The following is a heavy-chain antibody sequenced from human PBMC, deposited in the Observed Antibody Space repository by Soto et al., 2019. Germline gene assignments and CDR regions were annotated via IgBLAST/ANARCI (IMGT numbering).Heavy chain of an antibody. D-gene: IGHD3-10*01. CDR1: GFTFSSYG. CDR3: AKDLLTYYYGSGRYLYGMDV. CDR2: ISYDESNK. J-gene: IGHJ6*02. V-gene: IGHV3-30*18. Sequence: GGSLRLSCAASGFTFSSYGMHWVRQAPGKGLEWVAVISYDESNKYYADSVKGRFTISRDNSKNTLYLQMNSLRAEDTAVYYCAKDLLTYYYGSGRYLYGMDVWGQGTTVTVSS.